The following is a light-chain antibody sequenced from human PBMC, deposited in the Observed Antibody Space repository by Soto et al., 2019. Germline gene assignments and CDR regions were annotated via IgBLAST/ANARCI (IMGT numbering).Light chain of an antibody. CDR2: EVT. Sequence: QSVLTQPASVSGSPGQSITISCTGTSSDVGGYNCVSWYQQHPGIAPKLMIYEVTNRPSGVSSRFSGSKSGNTASLTISGLQAEDEADYYCSSYTSSSTRVFGTGTKVTVL. V-gene: IGLV2-14*01. CDR3: SSYTSSSTRV. CDR1: SSDVGGYNC. J-gene: IGLJ1*01.